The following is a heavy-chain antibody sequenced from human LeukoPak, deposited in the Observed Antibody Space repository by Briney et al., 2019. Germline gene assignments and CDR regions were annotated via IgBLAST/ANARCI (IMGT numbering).Heavy chain of an antibody. CDR2: IKQDGSEK. CDR3: AKAYYDYSGHI. D-gene: IGHD3-16*01. CDR1: GFIFSSHW. V-gene: IGHV3-7*01. J-gene: IGHJ3*02. Sequence: GGSLRLSCAASGFIFSSHWMSWVRQAPGKGLEWVANIKQDGSEKFYVDSVKGRFTISRDNAKNSLFLQMSSLRAEDTAVYYCAKAYYDYSGHIWGQGTMVTVSS.